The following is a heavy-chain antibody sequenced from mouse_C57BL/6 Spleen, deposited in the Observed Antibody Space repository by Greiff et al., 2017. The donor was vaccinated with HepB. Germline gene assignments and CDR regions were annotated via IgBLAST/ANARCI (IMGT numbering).Heavy chain of an antibody. V-gene: IGHV1-15*01. Sequence: VKLTESGAELVRPGASVTLSCKASGYTFTDYEMHWVKQTPVHGLEWIGAIDPETGGTAYNQKFKGKAILTADKSSSTAYMELRSLTSEDSAVYYCTRDYRFDYWGQGTTLTVSS. CDR1: GYTFTDYE. CDR3: TRDYRFDY. CDR2: IDPETGGT. D-gene: IGHD5-5*01. J-gene: IGHJ2*01.